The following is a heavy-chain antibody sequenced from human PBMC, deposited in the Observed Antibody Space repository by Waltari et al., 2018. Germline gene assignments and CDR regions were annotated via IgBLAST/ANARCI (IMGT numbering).Heavy chain of an antibody. V-gene: IGHV1-69*08. CDR1: GGTFSSYT. Sequence: QVQLVQSGAEVKKPGSSVKVSCKASGGTFSSYTISWVRQAPGQGLEWMGRIIPILGIANYAQKFQGRVTITADKSTSTAYMELSSLRSEDTAVYYCARDVKQQLTTGPYYYYYGMDVWGQGTTVTVSS. D-gene: IGHD6-13*01. CDR3: ARDVKQQLTTGPYYYYYGMDV. CDR2: IIPILGIA. J-gene: IGHJ6*02.